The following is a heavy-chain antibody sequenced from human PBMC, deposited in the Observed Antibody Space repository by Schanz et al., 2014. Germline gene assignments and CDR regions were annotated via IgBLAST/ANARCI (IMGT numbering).Heavy chain of an antibody. CDR3: VRDTDYHFDS. D-gene: IGHD4-17*01. J-gene: IGHJ4*02. Sequence: EVQLVESGGGLVQPGGSLRLSCAASGFTFSDSWMHWVRQAPGKGLVWVSRTSNDGSSTTFADSVKGRFTISRDNAKNPMYLQMNSLGAEDTAVYYCVRDTDYHFDSWGQGTLVTVSS. CDR1: GFTFSDSW. V-gene: IGHV3-74*01. CDR2: TSNDGSST.